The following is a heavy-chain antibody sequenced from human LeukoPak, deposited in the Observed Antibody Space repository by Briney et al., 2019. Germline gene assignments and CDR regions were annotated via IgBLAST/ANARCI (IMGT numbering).Heavy chain of an antibody. V-gene: IGHV3-23*01. D-gene: IGHD4-17*01. CDR3: ARDTYGDGFDY. J-gene: IGHJ4*02. Sequence: GGSLRLSCAASGFFFSSYAMTWVRQAPGKGLEWVSGISVSGGSTYYADSVKGRFTISRDTSKNTLYLQMNSLRAEDTAVYYCARDTYGDGFDYWGQGTLVTVSS. CDR2: ISVSGGST. CDR1: GFFFSSYA.